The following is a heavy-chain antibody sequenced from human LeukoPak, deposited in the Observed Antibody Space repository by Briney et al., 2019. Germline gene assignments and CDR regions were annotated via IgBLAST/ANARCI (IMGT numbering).Heavy chain of an antibody. CDR1: GFTFGNYA. V-gene: IGHV3-23*01. CDR3: AKDQGYSYGYPTFDY. CDR2: ISSSGGST. J-gene: IGHJ4*02. D-gene: IGHD5-18*01. Sequence: GGSLRLSCAASGFTFGNYAMSWVRQAPGKGLDWVSTISSSGGSTYYADSVKGRFTISRDSSKNTLCLQMNSLRAEDTAVYYCAKDQGYSYGYPTFDYWGQGTLVTVSS.